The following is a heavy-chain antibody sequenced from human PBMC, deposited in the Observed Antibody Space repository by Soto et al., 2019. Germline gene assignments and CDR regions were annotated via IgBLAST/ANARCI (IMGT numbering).Heavy chain of an antibody. V-gene: IGHV4-4*02. CDR2: IYHSGST. J-gene: IGHJ6*02. D-gene: IGHD3-10*01. CDR3: ARSRYGSGSYAYYDYYYGMDV. Sequence: QVQLQESGPGLVKPSGTLSLTCAVSGGSISSSNWWSWVRQPPGKGLEWIGEIYHSGSTNYNPSLQRRVTISVDKSKNQFSLKLSAVTAADTAVYYCARSRYGSGSYAYYDYYYGMDVWGQGTTVTVSS. CDR1: GGSISSSNW.